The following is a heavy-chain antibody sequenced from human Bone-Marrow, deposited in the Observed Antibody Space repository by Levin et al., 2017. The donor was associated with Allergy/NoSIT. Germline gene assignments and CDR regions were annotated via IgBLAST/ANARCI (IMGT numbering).Heavy chain of an antibody. J-gene: IGHJ5*02. CDR1: GASIRHHC. CDR3: ARMDCGGYRAWFDA. CDR2: LSNGGDT. V-gene: IGHV4-59*11. D-gene: IGHD3/OR15-3a*01. Sequence: SQTLSLTCSVSGASIRHHCWSWIRPSPEKGLEWIGYLSNGGDTDYNPSLKGRVTISVDTSKSQFSLKVNSVTAADAAVYYCARMDCGGYRAWFDAWGQGILVTVSS.